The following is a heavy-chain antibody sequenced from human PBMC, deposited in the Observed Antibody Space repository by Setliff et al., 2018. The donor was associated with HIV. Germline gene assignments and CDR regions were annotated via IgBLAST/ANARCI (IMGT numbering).Heavy chain of an antibody. V-gene: IGHV3-30*02. D-gene: IGHD6-13*01. CDR2: IRYDGSDK. CDR3: AKDRLLDGSSWYYLDY. Sequence: GGSLRLSCVASGFNFSNYGMHWVRQAPGKGLEWVAFIRYDGSDKYYVDSVKGRFTVSRDNSKNTLYLQMNSLRPEDTALYYCAKDRLLDGSSWYYLDYWGQGTLVTVSS. CDR1: GFNFSNYG. J-gene: IGHJ4*02.